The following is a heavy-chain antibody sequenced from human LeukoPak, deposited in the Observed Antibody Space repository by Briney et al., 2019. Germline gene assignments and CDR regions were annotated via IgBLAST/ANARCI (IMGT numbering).Heavy chain of an antibody. J-gene: IGHJ4*02. CDR3: ARASGKPHLSSHWYGGLGD. Sequence: GASVKVSFKASGYTFTSYGISWVRQAPGQGLEWVGWISAYNGNTNYAQKLQGRVTLTRDTSTSTAYMELRSLRSDDTAVYYCARASGKPHLSSHWYGGLGDWGPGTLVTVSS. CDR2: ISAYNGNT. CDR1: GYTFTSYG. D-gene: IGHD6-13*01. V-gene: IGHV1-18*01.